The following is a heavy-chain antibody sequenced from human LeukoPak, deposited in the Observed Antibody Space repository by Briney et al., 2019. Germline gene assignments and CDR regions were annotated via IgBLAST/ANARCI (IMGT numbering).Heavy chain of an antibody. J-gene: IGHJ6*02. CDR2: ISYDGSNK. CDR3: ARDATDKITMVRGVIDYYYGMDV. V-gene: IGHV3-30-3*01. Sequence: GGSLRLSCAASGFTFSSYAMHWVRQAPGKGLEWLAVISYDGSNKYYADSVKDRFTISRDNSKNTLYLQMNSLRAEDTAVYYCARDATDKITMVRGVIDYYYGMDVWGQGTTVTVSS. CDR1: GFTFSSYA. D-gene: IGHD3-10*01.